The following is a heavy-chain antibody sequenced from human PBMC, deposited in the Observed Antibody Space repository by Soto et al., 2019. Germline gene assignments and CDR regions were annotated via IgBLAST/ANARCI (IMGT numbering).Heavy chain of an antibody. D-gene: IGHD6-19*01. CDR2: ISGSGGST. J-gene: IGHJ4*02. V-gene: IGHV3-23*01. CDR1: GFTFSSYA. Sequence: EVQLLESGGGLVQPGGSLRLSCAASGFTFSSYAMSWVRQAPGKGLEWVSAISGSGGSTYYAASVKGRFTISRDNSKNTRYLQMNSLRAEDTAVYYCAKEFQWLVRAIDYWGQGTLVTVSS. CDR3: AKEFQWLVRAIDY.